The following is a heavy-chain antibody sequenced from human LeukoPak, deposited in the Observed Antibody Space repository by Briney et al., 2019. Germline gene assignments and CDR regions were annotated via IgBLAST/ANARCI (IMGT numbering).Heavy chain of an antibody. J-gene: IGHJ6*02. CDR1: GFTFDDYA. CDR2: ISWNSGSI. CDR3: AKDLYSSLNYGMDV. D-gene: IGHD6-6*01. V-gene: IGHV3-9*01. Sequence: PGGSLRLSCAAPGFTFDDYAMHWVRQAPGKGLEWVSGISWNSGSIGYADSVKGRFTISRDNAKNSLYLQMNSLRAEDTALYYCAKDLYSSLNYGMDVWGQGTTVTVSS.